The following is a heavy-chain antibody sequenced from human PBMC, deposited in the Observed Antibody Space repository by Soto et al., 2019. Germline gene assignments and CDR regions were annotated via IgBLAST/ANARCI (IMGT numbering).Heavy chain of an antibody. CDR3: VHTVMVHTITGGHYFDY. D-gene: IGHD2-8*01. V-gene: IGHV2-5*01. J-gene: IGHJ4*02. CDR2: IYWNEDK. Sequence: XGPTLVNPTQTLTLTCTFSAFSLSTNGVGVGWIRQPPGKPLEWLAVIYWNEDKRYSRSLKSRLSITKDTSKNQVVLTMTTMDPVDTATYYCVHTVMVHTITGGHYFDYWGPGNLVTVSS. CDR1: AFSLSTNGVG.